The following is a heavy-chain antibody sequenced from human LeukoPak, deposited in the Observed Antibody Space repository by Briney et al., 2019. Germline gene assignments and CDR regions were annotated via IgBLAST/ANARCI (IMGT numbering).Heavy chain of an antibody. J-gene: IGHJ5*02. D-gene: IGHD2-15*01. Sequence: PSDTLSLTCIVSGGSISGYYWSWIQQPAGKGLEWIGHMDPSGHTTYYASLMSRVTTIVEPSKNRFSLRLPSVTASDKAVCYCAGHWSHSVAQFGRSYWFDPWGQGTLVTVSS. CDR3: AGHWSHSVAQFGRSYWFDP. CDR1: GGSISGYY. CDR2: MDPSGHT. V-gene: IGHV4-4*07.